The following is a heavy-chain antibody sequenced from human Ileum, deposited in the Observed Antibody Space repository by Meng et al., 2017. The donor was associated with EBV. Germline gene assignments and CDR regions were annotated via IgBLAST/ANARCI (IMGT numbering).Heavy chain of an antibody. CDR1: GYNLTGYY. J-gene: IGHJ4*01. Sequence: QWPLVQSGAEVKKPGASGKVSCKCHGYNLTGYYIHWVRQAPGQGFQWMGWINPNDDTNYAQNFQGRVTMTRDMSINTIYMELSRLTSEDTAVYYCARSSGWSRFDYWGHGTLVTVSS. CDR2: INPNDDT. CDR3: ARSSGWSRFDY. V-gene: IGHV1-2*02. D-gene: IGHD6-19*01.